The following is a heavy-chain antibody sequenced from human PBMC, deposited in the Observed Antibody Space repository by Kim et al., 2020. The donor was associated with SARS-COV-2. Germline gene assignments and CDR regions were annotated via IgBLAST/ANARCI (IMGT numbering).Heavy chain of an antibody. CDR1: GFTFSSYA. CDR3: ARIDDQTKQWLVLYYYYYGMDV. V-gene: IGHV3-30*04. CDR2: ISYDGSNK. Sequence: GGSLRLSCAASGFTFSSYAMHWVRQAPGKGLEWVAVISYDGSNKYYADSVKGRFTISRDNSKNTLYLQMNSLRAEDTAVYYCARIDDQTKQWLVLYYYYYGMDVWGQGTTVTVSS. D-gene: IGHD6-19*01. J-gene: IGHJ6*02.